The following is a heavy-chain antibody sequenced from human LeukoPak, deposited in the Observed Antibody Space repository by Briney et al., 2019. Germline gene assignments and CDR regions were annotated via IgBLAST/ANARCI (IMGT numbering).Heavy chain of an antibody. CDR3: ARAGYCSSTSCYREFDY. D-gene: IGHD2-2*02. CDR1: GFTFSTYT. V-gene: IGHV3-30-3*01. J-gene: IGHJ4*02. CDR2: ISYDGSNK. Sequence: PGGSLRLSCAASGFTFSTYTMHWVRQAPGKGLEWVAVISYDGSNKYYADSVKGRFTISRDNSKNTLYLQMNSLRAEDSAVYYCARAGYCSSTSCYREFDYWGQGTLVTVSS.